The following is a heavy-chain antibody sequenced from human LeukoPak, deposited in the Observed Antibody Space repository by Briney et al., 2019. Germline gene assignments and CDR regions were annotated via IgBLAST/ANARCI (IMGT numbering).Heavy chain of an antibody. CDR3: ARAGGADYGDYSDFPDFDY. J-gene: IGHJ4*02. D-gene: IGHD4-17*01. V-gene: IGHV3-30*04. Sequence: GGSLRLSCAASGFTFSSYAMHWVRQAPGKGLEWVAVISYDGSNKYYADSVKGRFTISRDKSKNTLYLQMNSLRAEDTAVYYCARAGGADYGDYSDFPDFDYWGQGTLVTVSS. CDR1: GFTFSSYA. CDR2: ISYDGSNK.